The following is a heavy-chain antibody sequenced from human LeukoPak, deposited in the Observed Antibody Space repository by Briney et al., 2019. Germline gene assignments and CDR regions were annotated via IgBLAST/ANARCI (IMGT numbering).Heavy chain of an antibody. V-gene: IGHV5-10-1*01. J-gene: IGHJ4*02. CDR3: ARARVDTAMADFDY. Sequence: GESLKISCKASGYRSPIYWITWVRQMPGKGLEWMGGIDPIDSYTTYSPSFQGHVTISADKSIATVYLQWSSLKASDTAMYYCARARVDTAMADFDYWGQGTLVTVSS. CDR1: GYRSPIYW. CDR2: IDPIDSYT. D-gene: IGHD5-18*01.